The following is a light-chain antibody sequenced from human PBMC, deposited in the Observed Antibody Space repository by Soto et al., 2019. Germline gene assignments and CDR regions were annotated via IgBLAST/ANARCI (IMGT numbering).Light chain of an antibody. V-gene: IGKV3-15*01. CDR2: DAS. CDR3: QQYNEWPPFT. Sequence: DIVMTQSPLSLPVTPREPASISCRASQSVSSYLAWYQQKPGQAPRLLIYDASNRATGIPDRFSGSVSGTEFTLTISSLQSEDFAVYYCQQYNEWPPFTFGQGTRLEI. CDR1: QSVSSY. J-gene: IGKJ5*01.